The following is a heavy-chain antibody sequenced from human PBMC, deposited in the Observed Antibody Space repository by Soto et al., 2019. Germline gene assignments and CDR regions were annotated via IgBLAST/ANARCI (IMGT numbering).Heavy chain of an antibody. CDR1: GGSISSYY. CDR2: IYYSGST. CDR3: ARDKRSRDGYNGSPDGFDP. Sequence: SETLSLTCTVSGGSISSYYWSWIRQPPGKGLEWIGYIYYSGSTNYNPSLKSRVTISVDTSKNQFSLKLSSVTAADTAVYYCARDKRSRDGYNGSPDGFDPWGQGTLVTVSS. D-gene: IGHD5-12*01. J-gene: IGHJ5*02. V-gene: IGHV4-59*01.